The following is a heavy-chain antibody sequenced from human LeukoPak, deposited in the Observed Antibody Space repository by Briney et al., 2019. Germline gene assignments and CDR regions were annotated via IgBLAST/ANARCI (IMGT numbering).Heavy chain of an antibody. D-gene: IGHD6-19*01. J-gene: IGHJ5*02. V-gene: IGHV4-61*08. CDR3: ARGSSGWYEGWFDP. CDR1: GGSISSGGYY. CDR2: IYYSGST. Sequence: SSQTLSLTCAVSGGSISSGGYYWSWIRQPPGKGLEWIGYIYYSGSTNYNPSLKSRVTISVDTSKNQFSLKLSSVTAADTAVYYCARGSSGWYEGWFDPWGQGTLVTVSS.